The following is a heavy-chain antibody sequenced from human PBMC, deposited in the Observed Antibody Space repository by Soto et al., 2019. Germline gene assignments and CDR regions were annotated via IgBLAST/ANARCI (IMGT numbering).Heavy chain of an antibody. CDR1: GFSLSSTRMA. Sequence: QITLKEAGPTLVKPTQTVTLTCTFSGFSLSSTRMAVGWIRQPPGKALEWLALIYWDDDKRYSPFLKSRLTITKDTSKNQVVLTMSNMDPVDTARYYCAHIVVAGLGYYFDYWGQATLATVSS. V-gene: IGHV2-5*02. CDR2: IYWDDDK. CDR3: AHIVVAGLGYYFDY. J-gene: IGHJ4*02. D-gene: IGHD6-19*01.